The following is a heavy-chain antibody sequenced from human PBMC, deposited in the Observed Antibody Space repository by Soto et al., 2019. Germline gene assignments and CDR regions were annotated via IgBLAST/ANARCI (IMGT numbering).Heavy chain of an antibody. D-gene: IGHD3-16*01. J-gene: IGHJ4*02. Sequence: QVQLVQSGAEVKKPGSSVRVSCKASGGTFSSYAISWVRQAPGQGLEWMGGIIPIFGTANYAQKFQGRVTITADESTSTAYMELSSLRSEDTAVYYCARSGMDYDYVWGSYVYWGQGTLVTVSS. CDR2: IIPIFGTA. V-gene: IGHV1-69*01. CDR3: ARSGMDYDYVWGSYVY. CDR1: GGTFSSYA.